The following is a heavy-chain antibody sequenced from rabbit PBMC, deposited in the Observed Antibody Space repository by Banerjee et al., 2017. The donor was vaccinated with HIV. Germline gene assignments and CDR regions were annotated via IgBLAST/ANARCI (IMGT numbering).Heavy chain of an antibody. CDR1: GFDFSSYYM. Sequence: QEQLKESGGGLVQPGGSLKLSCKASGFDFSSYYMSWVRQAPGKGLEWIACIYTGDGNTHYASWAKGRFTISKTPSTTVALQMTSLTAADTATYFCARDLAGVIGWNFNLWGPGTLVTVS. CDR3: ARDLAGVIGWNFNL. D-gene: IGHD4-1*01. CDR2: IYTGDGNT. V-gene: IGHV1S45*01. J-gene: IGHJ4*01.